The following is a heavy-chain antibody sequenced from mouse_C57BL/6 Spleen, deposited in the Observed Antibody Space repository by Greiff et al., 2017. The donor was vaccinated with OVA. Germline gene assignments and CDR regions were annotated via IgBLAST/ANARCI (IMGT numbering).Heavy chain of an antibody. CDR2: IYPGDGDT. Sequence: QVQLQHSGPELVKPGASVKISCKASGYAFSSSWMNWVKQRPGKGLEWIGRIYPGDGDTNYNGKFKGKATLTADKSSSTAYMQLSSLTSEDSAVYFCARQGDYDVLRFAYWGQGTLVTVSA. CDR1: GYAFSSSW. CDR3: ARQGDYDVLRFAY. V-gene: IGHV1-82*01. D-gene: IGHD2-4*01. J-gene: IGHJ3*01.